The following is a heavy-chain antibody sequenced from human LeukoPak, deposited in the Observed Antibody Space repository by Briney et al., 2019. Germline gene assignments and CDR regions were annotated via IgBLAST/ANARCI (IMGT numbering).Heavy chain of an antibody. CDR2: LVYDARS. D-gene: IGHD6-19*01. CDR1: GFPFSSYG. V-gene: IGHV3-33*01. CDR3: ARDLSAAFDF. J-gene: IGHJ4*02. Sequence: GTSLRLSCAASGFPFSSYGMHWVRQAPGKGLEWVARLVYDARSDYANSVKGRFSISRDDSKNTLFLDMSNLRVEDTALYYCARDLSAAFDFWGQGVLVTVSS.